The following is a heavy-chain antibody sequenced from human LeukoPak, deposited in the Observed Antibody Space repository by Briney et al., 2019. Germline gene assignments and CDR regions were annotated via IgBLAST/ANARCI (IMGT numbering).Heavy chain of an antibody. CDR2: IYYSGST. CDR3: ARHESSSGYYYGDFDY. V-gene: IGHV4-39*01. D-gene: IGHD3-22*01. J-gene: IGHJ4*02. CDR1: GFTFSSYSMN. Sequence: GSLRLSCAASGFTFSSYSMNWVRQPPGKGLEWIGSIYYSGSTYYNPSLKSRVTISVDTSKNQFSLKLSSVTAADTAVYYCARHESSSGYYYGDFDYWGQGTLVTVSS.